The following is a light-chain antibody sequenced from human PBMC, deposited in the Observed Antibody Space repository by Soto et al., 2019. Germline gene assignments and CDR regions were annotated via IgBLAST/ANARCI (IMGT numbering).Light chain of an antibody. J-gene: IGKJ5*01. Sequence: DSQMTQSPSSLSASVGDRVTITCQASQDISNYLNWYQQKPGKAPKLLIYDASNLETGVPSRFSGSGSGTDFTFTISSLQPEDIATYYCQQYDNLPITFGQGTRLEIK. CDR3: QQYDNLPIT. CDR2: DAS. CDR1: QDISNY. V-gene: IGKV1-33*01.